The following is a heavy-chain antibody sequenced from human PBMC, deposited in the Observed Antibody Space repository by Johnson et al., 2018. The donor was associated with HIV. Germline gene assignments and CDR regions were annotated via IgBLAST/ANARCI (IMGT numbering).Heavy chain of an antibody. V-gene: IGHV3-30*19. D-gene: IGHD3-16*01. CDR3: AKWGLGGAPKGAFDI. Sequence: QVQLVESGGGVVQPGGSLRLSCAASGFTFSSYGMHWVRQAPGKGLEWVAVISYDGSNKYYADSVKGRFTVSRDNSQNLLYLQLSSLRAEDTAVYYCAKWGLGGAPKGAFDIWGQGTMVTVSS. CDR1: GFTFSSYG. J-gene: IGHJ3*02. CDR2: ISYDGSNK.